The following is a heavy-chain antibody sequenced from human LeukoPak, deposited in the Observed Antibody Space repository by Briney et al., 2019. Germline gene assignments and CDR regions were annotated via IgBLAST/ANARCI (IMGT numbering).Heavy chain of an antibody. V-gene: IGHV4-59*12. CDR2: IYYSGST. Sequence: SETLSLTCTVSGGSISSYYWSWIRQPPGKGLEWIGYIYYSGSTNYNPSLKSRVTISVDTSKNQFSLKLNSVTAVDTAVYYCARIGGSRGSRVQDAFDVWGQGTMVTVSS. CDR3: ARIGGSRGSRVQDAFDV. D-gene: IGHD3-16*01. CDR1: GGSISSYY. J-gene: IGHJ3*01.